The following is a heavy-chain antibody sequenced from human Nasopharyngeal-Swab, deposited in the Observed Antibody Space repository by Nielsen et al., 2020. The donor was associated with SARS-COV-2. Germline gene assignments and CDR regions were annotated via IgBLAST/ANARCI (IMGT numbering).Heavy chain of an antibody. CDR2: IYPRDSDT. V-gene: IGHV5-51*01. Sequence: GASLKISCTGSGYSFTSYWIAWVRQMPGKGLEWMGIIYPRDSDTSYSPSFQGQVTISADKSISTAYLQWSSLKASDTAMYYCVRPEGVATSFKYYFQYGMDVWGQGTMVTVPS. J-gene: IGHJ6*02. D-gene: IGHD5-12*01. CDR3: VRPEGVATSFKYYFQYGMDV. CDR1: GYSFTSYW.